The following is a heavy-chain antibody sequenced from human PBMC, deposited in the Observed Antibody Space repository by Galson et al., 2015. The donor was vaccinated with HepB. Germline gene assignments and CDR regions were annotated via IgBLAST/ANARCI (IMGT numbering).Heavy chain of an antibody. Sequence: SLRLSCAASGFTFSSYAMSWVRQAPGKGLEWVSAISGSGGSTYYADSVKGRFTISRDNSKNTLYLQMNSLRAEDTAVYYCAKARPSPYYDFWSGYFDYWGQGTLVTVSS. CDR3: AKARPSPYYDFWSGYFDY. D-gene: IGHD3-3*01. V-gene: IGHV3-23*01. J-gene: IGHJ4*02. CDR1: GFTFSSYA. CDR2: ISGSGGST.